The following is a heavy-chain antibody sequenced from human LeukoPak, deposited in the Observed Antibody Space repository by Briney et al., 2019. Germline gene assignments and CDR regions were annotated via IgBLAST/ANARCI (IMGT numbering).Heavy chain of an antibody. J-gene: IGHJ5*02. D-gene: IGHD2-15*01. CDR2: IHHSGTT. Sequence: SETLSLTCNVYGGSIIDYYWNWIRQPPGKGLEWIGYIHHSGTTSSNPSLKSRVTISIDTSKHQFSLNLKSVTAADTAIYYCARWPIHLGYCSGSSCHKWFDPWGQGTLVTVSS. CDR1: GGSIIDYY. CDR3: ARWPIHLGYCSGSSCHKWFDP. V-gene: IGHV4-59*08.